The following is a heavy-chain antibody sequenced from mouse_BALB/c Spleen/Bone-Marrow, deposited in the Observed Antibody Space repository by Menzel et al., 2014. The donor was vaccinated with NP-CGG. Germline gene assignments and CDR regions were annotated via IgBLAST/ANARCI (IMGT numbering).Heavy chain of an antibody. CDR2: ISRGSSTI. CDR1: GFTFSSFG. D-gene: IGHD2-4*01. J-gene: IGHJ4*01. V-gene: IGHV5-17*02. Sequence: EVQGVESGGGLVQPGGSRKVSCAASGFTFSSFGMHWVRQAPEKGLEWVAYISRGSSTIYYADTVKGRFTISRDNPKNTLFLQMTSLMSEDTAMYYCARSTMITTGYYYAMDYRGQGTSVTVSS. CDR3: ARSTMITTGYYYAMDY.